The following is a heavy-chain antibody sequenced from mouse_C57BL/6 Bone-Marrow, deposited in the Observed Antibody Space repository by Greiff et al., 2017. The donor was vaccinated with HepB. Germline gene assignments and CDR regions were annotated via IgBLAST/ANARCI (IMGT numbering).Heavy chain of an antibody. CDR1: GYAFSSSW. CDR3: ARDFTTVVATPYYFDY. D-gene: IGHD1-1*01. J-gene: IGHJ2*01. V-gene: IGHV1-82*01. CDR2: IYPGDGDT. Sequence: QVQLKQSGPELVKPGASVKISCKASGYAFSSSWMNWVKQRPGKGLEWIGRIYPGDGDTNYNGKFKGKATLTADKSSSTAYMQLSSLTSEDSAVYFCARDFTTVVATPYYFDYWGQGTTLTVSS.